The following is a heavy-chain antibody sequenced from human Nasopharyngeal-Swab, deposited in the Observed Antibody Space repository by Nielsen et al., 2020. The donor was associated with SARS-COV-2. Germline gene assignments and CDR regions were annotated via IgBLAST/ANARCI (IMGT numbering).Heavy chain of an antibody. Sequence: GVLKISCAASGFTFSSYWMSWVRQAPGKGLEWVANIKQDGSEKYYVDSVKGRFTISRDNAKNSLYLQMNSLRAEDTAVYYCAREAGDWFDPWGQGTLVTVSS. J-gene: IGHJ5*02. D-gene: IGHD1-14*01. CDR1: GFTFSSYW. V-gene: IGHV3-7*01. CDR3: AREAGDWFDP. CDR2: IKQDGSEK.